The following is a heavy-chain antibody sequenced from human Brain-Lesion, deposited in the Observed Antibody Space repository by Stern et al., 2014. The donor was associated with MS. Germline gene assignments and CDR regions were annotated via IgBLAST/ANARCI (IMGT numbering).Heavy chain of an antibody. V-gene: IGHV4-61*02. Sequence: QVQLGQSGPGLVKPSQTLSLSCTVSGGSISSGGYYWSWIRQPAGKGLEWIGRIFNSGSTSYNPSLQSRVTLSIDTSKTQFSLRLNSMTAADTAVYYCARGRVVPGFQYYATDVWGQGTTVIVSS. D-gene: IGHD2-2*01. J-gene: IGHJ6*02. CDR2: IFNSGST. CDR3: ARGRVVPGFQYYATDV. CDR1: GGSISSGGYY.